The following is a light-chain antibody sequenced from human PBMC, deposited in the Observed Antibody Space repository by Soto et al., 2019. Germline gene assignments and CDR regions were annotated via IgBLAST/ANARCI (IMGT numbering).Light chain of an antibody. J-gene: IGLJ3*02. CDR3: QSYDTALNAWV. CDR2: GNT. CDR1: SSNIGAGYD. V-gene: IGLV1-40*01. Sequence: QSVLTQPPSVSGAPGQRVTISCTGRSSNIGAGYDVHWYQHLPGIAPKLLISGNTNRPSGVPDRFSGSKSATSASLAITGLQAEDEGDYYCQSYDTALNAWVFGGGTQLTVL.